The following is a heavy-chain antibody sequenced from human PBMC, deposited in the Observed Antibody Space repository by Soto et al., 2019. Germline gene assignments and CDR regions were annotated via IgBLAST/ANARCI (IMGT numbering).Heavy chain of an antibody. CDR1: GFTFSRYA. Sequence: PGGSLRLSCEASGFTFSRYAINWVRQAPGKGLEWVSSISGSGDYIYYADSVKGRFTISRDNSRTTVYLQMNSLRDEDTAVYFCARDGADYDILTGYYDYYYHGMDVWGQGTTVTVSS. V-gene: IGHV3-21*06. CDR2: ISGSGDYI. D-gene: IGHD3-9*01. J-gene: IGHJ6*02. CDR3: ARDGADYDILTGYYDYYYHGMDV.